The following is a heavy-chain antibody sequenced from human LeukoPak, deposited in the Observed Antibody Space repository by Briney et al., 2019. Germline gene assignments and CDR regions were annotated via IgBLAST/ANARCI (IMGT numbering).Heavy chain of an antibody. J-gene: IGHJ4*02. D-gene: IGHD6-19*01. CDR2: INHSGGT. V-gene: IGHV4-34*01. CDR1: GGSISSYY. Sequence: SETLSLTCTVSGGSISSYYWSWIRQPPGKGLEWIGEINHSGGTNYNPSLKSRVTISVDTSKNQFSLKLSSLTAADTAVYYCARGGSSGWYEDWGQGTLVTVSS. CDR3: ARGGSSGWYED.